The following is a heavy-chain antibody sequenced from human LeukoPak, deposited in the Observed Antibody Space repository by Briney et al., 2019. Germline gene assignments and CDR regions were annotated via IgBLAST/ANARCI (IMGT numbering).Heavy chain of an antibody. CDR1: GFNFRDYT. CDR3: TKEIIAVPGNYFDY. V-gene: IGHV3-21*04. J-gene: IGHJ4*02. Sequence: PGGSLRLSCVASGFNFRDYTMHWVRQAPGRGLEWVSSISASSHYIFYADSVKGRFTISRDNSKNTLYLQMNSLRAEDTAVYYCTKEIIAVPGNYFDYWGQGTLVTVSS. D-gene: IGHD6-19*01. CDR2: ISASSHYI.